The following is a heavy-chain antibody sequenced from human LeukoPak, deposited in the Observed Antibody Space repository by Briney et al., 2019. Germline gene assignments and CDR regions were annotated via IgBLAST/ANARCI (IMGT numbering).Heavy chain of an antibody. V-gene: IGHV4-59*01. Sequence: PSETLSLTCTVSGGSINSYYWSWIRQPPGKGLEWIGYIYYSGSTNYNPSLKSRVTISVDTSKNQFSLKLSSVTAADTAVYYCARLAAPGYSYGYGGYGGNSAVSWGHYYYYYMDVWGKGTTVTISS. D-gene: IGHD5-18*01. CDR2: IYYSGST. CDR1: GGSINSYY. CDR3: ARLAAPGYSYGYGGYGGNSAVSWGHYYYYYMDV. J-gene: IGHJ6*03.